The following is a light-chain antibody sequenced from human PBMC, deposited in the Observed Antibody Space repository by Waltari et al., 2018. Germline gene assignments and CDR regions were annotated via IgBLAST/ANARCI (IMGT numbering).Light chain of an antibody. J-gene: IGLJ3*02. CDR3: AAWDDSLNGWV. Sequence: QSVLTQPPSVSEAPRQRVTISCSGTSSNIENNGVNWYQQSPGTAPRLLVYQDDMVPSGVSDRFSGSKSGTSASLAISGLQSEDEADYYCAAWDDSLNGWVFGGGTKLTVL. CDR1: SSNIENNG. V-gene: IGLV1-36*01. CDR2: QDD.